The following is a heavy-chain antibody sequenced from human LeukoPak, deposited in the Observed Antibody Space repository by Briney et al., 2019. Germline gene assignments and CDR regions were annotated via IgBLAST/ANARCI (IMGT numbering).Heavy chain of an antibody. J-gene: IGHJ4*02. V-gene: IGHV3-23*01. CDR2: IIYDGGHT. D-gene: IGHD3-22*01. Sequence: PGGSLRLSCTASGFTFRSYATSWVRQAPGKGLECVSSIIYDGGHTYYAASVKGRFTISRDNSQNTLYLQMNSLRAEDTALYYCANDGLSYDGSTHVYYFHYLGQGTRVTVSS. CDR1: GFTFRSYA. CDR3: ANDGLSYDGSTHVYYFHY.